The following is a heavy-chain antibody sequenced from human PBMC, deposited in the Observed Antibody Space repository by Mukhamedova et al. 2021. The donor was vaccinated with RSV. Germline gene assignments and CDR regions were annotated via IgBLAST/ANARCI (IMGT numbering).Heavy chain of an antibody. J-gene: IGHJ4*02. Sequence: NPAGDSATYAQRFQGRVTMTSDTSTSTAYMHLSGLRSEDTAVYYCERGSRVTIFGVVTLLDYWGQGTLVTVSS. V-gene: IGHV1-46*01. CDR2: NPAGDSA. D-gene: IGHD3-3*01. CDR3: ERGSRVTIFGVVTLLDY.